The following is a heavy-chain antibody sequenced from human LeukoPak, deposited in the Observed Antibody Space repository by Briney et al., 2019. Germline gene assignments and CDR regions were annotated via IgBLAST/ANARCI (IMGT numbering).Heavy chain of an antibody. J-gene: IGHJ6*03. CDR1: GFTFSSYT. CDR2: ISSSGSYT. D-gene: IGHD6-13*01. V-gene: IGHV3-21*01. Sequence: PGGSLRLSCAASGFTFSSYTMSWVRQAPGKGLEWVSSISSSGSYTYYADSVKGRFTTSRDNARNSLYRQMNSLRAEDTAVYYCARAGSIAAAVTSLKLACYYYMDVWGKGTTVTVSS. CDR3: ARAGSIAAAVTSLKLACYYYMDV.